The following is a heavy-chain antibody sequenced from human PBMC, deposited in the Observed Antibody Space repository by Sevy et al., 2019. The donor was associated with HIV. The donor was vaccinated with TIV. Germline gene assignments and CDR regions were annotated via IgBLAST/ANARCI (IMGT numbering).Heavy chain of an antibody. CDR1: GFTFSSDA. J-gene: IGHJ5*02. CDR3: AKVQGPREYYGSGSYYKGGWFDP. D-gene: IGHD3-10*01. CDR2: ISGSGGST. V-gene: IGHV3-23*01. Sequence: GGSLRLSCAASGFTFSSDAMSWVRQAPGKGLEWVSAISGSGGSTYYADSVKGRFTISRDNSKNTLYLHMNSLRAEDTAVYYCAKVQGPREYYGSGSYYKGGWFDPWGQGTLVTVSS.